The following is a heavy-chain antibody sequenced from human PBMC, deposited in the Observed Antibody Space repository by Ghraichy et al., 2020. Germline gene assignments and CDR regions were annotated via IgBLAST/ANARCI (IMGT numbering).Heavy chain of an antibody. CDR3: ARSEFLEGGGYYYGMDV. CDR2: IYYSGST. J-gene: IGHJ6*02. Sequence: SETLSLTCTVSGGSISSYYWSWIRQPPGKGLEWIGYIYYSGSTNYNPSLNSRVTISVDTSKNQFSLKLSSVTAADTAVYYCARSEFLEGGGYYYGMDVWGQGPTVTVSS. D-gene: IGHD3-3*01. V-gene: IGHV4-59*01. CDR1: GGSISSYY.